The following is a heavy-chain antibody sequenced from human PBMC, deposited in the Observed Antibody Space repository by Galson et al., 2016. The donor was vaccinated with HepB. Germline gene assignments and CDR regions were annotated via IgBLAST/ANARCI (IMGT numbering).Heavy chain of an antibody. CDR3: TTWLSHHFDY. V-gene: IGHV3-23*01. D-gene: IGHD6-19*01. J-gene: IGHJ4*02. CDR1: GFTFRNYA. Sequence: SLRLSCAASGFTFRNYALSWVRRAPGKGLERASHIDGPTPNTKDADSVRGRFSTYRDNSRDTLYLQMDSLTAEDSAIYYCTTWLSHHFDYWGQGTRVTVSS. CDR2: IDGPTPNT.